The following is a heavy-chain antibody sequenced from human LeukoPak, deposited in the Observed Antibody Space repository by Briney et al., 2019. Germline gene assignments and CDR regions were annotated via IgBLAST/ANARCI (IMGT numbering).Heavy chain of an antibody. D-gene: IGHD6-19*01. CDR3: AQVTVGGHFDF. V-gene: IGHV4-4*07. CDR2: VSATGST. Sequence: SETLSLTCTVSGGSISDFYWSWIRQPAGTGLEYIGRVSATGSTSFNPSLQSRVTMSVDTSKSQFSLKLSSVTAADTAVYYCAQVTVGGHFDFWGQGILVTVSS. CDR1: GGSISDFY. J-gene: IGHJ4*02.